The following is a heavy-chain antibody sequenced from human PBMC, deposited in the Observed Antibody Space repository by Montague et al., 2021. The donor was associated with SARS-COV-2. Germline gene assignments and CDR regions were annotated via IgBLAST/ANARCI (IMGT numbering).Heavy chain of an antibody. CDR3: ARGWAFDP. D-gene: IGHD6-19*01. CDR2: GYYNGDA. CDR1: GGSTASHY. V-gene: IGHV4-59*08. J-gene: IGHJ3*01. Sequence: SETLSLTCTVSGGSTASHYWNWIRQSPGKRPEWIGYGYYNGDAKNNPSLQSRVTISIETSENQFSLRLNSVTAADTAVYFCARGWAFDPWGQGILVTVSS.